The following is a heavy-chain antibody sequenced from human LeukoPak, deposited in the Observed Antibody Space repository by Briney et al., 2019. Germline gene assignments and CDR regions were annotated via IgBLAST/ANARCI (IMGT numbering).Heavy chain of an antibody. CDR3: ARDSAWTTFDL. J-gene: IGHJ2*01. V-gene: IGHV3-74*01. D-gene: IGHD3/OR15-3a*01. CDR2: INSYGTST. CDR1: GFTFSSSW. Sequence: PGGSLRLSCAASGFTFSSSWMHWVRQAPGKGLVWVSRINSYGTSTAHADAVKGRFTISRDNAKNTLYLQMNSLRGEDTAVYFCARDSAWTTFDLRGRGALVTVAS.